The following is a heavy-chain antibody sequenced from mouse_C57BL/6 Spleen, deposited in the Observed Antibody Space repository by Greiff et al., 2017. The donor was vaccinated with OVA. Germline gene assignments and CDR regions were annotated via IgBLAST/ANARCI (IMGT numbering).Heavy chain of an antibody. CDR3: ARGTRGYFDY. V-gene: IGHV1-69*01. Sequence: QVQLKQPGAELVMPGASVKLSCKASGYTFTSYWMHWVKQRPGQGLEWIGEIDPSDSYTNYNQKFKGKSTLTVDKSSSTAYMQLSSLTSEDSAVYYCARGTRGYFDYWGQGTTLTVSS. D-gene: IGHD3-3*01. CDR2: IDPSDSYT. CDR1: GYTFTSYW. J-gene: IGHJ2*01.